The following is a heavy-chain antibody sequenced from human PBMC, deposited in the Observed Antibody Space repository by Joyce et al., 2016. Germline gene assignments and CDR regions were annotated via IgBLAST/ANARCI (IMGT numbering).Heavy chain of an antibody. CDR2: ISWNSATL. CDR1: GFKFDDYV. CDR3: VKGPGHWVLYFDW. Sequence: EVQLVESGGGLVQPGRSMRLSCAASGFKFDDYVMHWVRQAPGKGLAWVSGISWNSATLAYAESVQGRFTISRDNAKNSLYLQMNSLRPEDTALYYCVKGPGHWVLYFDWWGQGTLVTVSS. D-gene: IGHD1-1*01. J-gene: IGHJ4*02. V-gene: IGHV3-9*01.